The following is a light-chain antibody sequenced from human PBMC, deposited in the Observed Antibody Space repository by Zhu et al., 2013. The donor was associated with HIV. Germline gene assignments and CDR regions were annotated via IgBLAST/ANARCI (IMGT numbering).Light chain of an antibody. J-gene: IGKJ2*01. V-gene: IGKV3D-20*02. CDR2: GAS. CDR3: QHRSEGPPYT. CDR1: QSVRNNY. Sequence: EIVLTQSPGTLSLSPGEKVTLSCRASQSVRNNYLAWYQQKAGRAPRLVIYGASSRVTGIPDRFSGRGSGTDFTLTISRLEAEDVAVYFCQHRSEGPPYTFGPGTKLEIK.